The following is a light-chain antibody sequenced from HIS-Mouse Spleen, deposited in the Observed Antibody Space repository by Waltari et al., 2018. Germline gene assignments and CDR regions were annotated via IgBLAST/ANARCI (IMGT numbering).Light chain of an antibody. V-gene: IGLV1-47*01. CDR1: SSNIGSNY. Sequence: QSVPTQPPSASGTPGQRVTISCSGSSSNIGSNYVYWYQQLPGTAPKLLIYRNNPRPSGVPDRCSGSKSGTSASLAISGLRSEDEADYYCAAWDDSLSGVVFGGGTKLTVL. CDR3: AAWDDSLSGVV. CDR2: RNN. J-gene: IGLJ2*01.